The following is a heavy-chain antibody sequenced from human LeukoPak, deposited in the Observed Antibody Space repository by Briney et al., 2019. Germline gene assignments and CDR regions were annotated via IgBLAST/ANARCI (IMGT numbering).Heavy chain of an antibody. CDR1: GFTFDDYG. CDR3: AKEGTLSIFFDY. Sequence: GGSLRLSCAASGFTFDDYGMSWVRQAPGKGLEWVSAISGSGGSTYYADSVKGRFTISRDNSKNTLYLEMNSLRDEDTAQYYCAKEGTLSIFFDYWGQGIPVTVSS. D-gene: IGHD3-16*02. CDR2: ISGSGGST. J-gene: IGHJ4*02. V-gene: IGHV3-23*01.